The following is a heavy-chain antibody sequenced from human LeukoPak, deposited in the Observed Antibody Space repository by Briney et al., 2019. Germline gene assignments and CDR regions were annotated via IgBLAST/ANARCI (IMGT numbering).Heavy chain of an antibody. CDR2: ISHDGSQK. CDR3: ATLQSWRFDY. Sequence: GGSLRLSCAASGFAFSDFYMSWVRQAPGKGLQWVAGISHDGSQKHYMDSMKGRFSISRDNAKNSLYLQLSSLRAEDTAVYYCATLQSWRFDYWGQGALVAVSS. D-gene: IGHD6-13*01. V-gene: IGHV3-7*03. CDR1: GFAFSDFY. J-gene: IGHJ4*02.